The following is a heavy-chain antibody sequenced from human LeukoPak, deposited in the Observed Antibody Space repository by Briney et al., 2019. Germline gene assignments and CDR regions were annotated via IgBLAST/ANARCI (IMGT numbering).Heavy chain of an antibody. CDR2: INAGNGNT. J-gene: IGHJ5*02. CDR3: ARRASIAATGWFDP. D-gene: IGHD6-13*01. Sequence: ASVKVSCKASGYTFTSYAMHWVRQAPGQRLEWMGWINAGNGNTKYSQKFQGRVTITRDTSASTAYMELSSLRSEDTAVYYCARRASIAATGWFDPWGRGTLVTVSS. CDR1: GYTFTSYA. V-gene: IGHV1-3*01.